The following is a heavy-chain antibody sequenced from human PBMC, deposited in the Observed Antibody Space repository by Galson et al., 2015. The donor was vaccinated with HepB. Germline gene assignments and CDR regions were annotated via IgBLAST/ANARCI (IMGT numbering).Heavy chain of an antibody. Sequence: SLRLSCAASGFTFSSYAMHWVRQAPGKGLEWVAVISYDGSNKYYADSVKGRFTISRDNSKNTLYLQMNSLRAEDTAVYYCASDPNWGFGMMTGRFDYWGQGTLVTVSS. CDR1: GFTFSSYA. D-gene: IGHD7-27*01. J-gene: IGHJ4*02. CDR3: ASDPNWGFGMMTGRFDY. CDR2: ISYDGSNK. V-gene: IGHV3-30-3*01.